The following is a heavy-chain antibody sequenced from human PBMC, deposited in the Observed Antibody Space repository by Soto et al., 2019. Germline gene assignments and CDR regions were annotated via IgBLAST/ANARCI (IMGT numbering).Heavy chain of an antibody. CDR2: IYYSGST. D-gene: IGHD1-1*01. CDR1: GGSVSSGSYY. Sequence: QVQLQESGPGLVKPSETLSLTCTVSGGSVSSGSYYWSWIRQPPGKGLEWIGYIYYSGSTNYNPSLKSRVTISVDTSKNQFSLKLSSVTAADTAVYYCARDNDRNDGDWFDYWGQGTLVTVSS. J-gene: IGHJ4*02. CDR3: ARDNDRNDGDWFDY. V-gene: IGHV4-61*01.